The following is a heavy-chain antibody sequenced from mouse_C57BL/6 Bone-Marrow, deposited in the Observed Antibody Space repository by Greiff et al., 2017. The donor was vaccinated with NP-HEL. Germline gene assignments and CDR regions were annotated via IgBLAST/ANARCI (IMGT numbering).Heavy chain of an antibody. V-gene: IGHV1-82*01. CDR1: GYAFSSSW. CDR3: ARRDYGNFAY. CDR2: IYPGDGDT. J-gene: IGHJ3*01. Sequence: VQLQQSGPELVKPGASVKISCKASGYAFSSSWMNWVKQRPGKGLESIGRIYPGDGDTNYNGKFKGKATLTADKSSSTAYMQLSSLTSEDSAVYFCARRDYGNFAYWGQGTLVTVSA. D-gene: IGHD2-1*01.